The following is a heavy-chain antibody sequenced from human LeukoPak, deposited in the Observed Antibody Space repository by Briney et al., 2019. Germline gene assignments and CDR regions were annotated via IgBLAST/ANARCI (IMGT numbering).Heavy chain of an antibody. V-gene: IGHV3-30*02. CDR3: AKDSLADIDY. CDR2: IRQDGSIK. Sequence: GGSLRLSCAASGFIFNTYGMYCVRQAPGKGLVGVAFIRQDGSIKNYADSVKGRSTISRDNSKNTQYLQMNSLRAEDTAVYYCAKDSLADIDYWGQGTLVTVSS. J-gene: IGHJ4*02. CDR1: GFIFNTYG. D-gene: IGHD3-16*01.